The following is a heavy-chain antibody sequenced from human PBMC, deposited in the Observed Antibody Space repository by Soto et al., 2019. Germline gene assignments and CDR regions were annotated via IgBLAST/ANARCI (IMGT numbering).Heavy chain of an antibody. CDR3: ARAALSGSYYYYYYYGMDV. Sequence: SETLSLTCAVYGGSFSGYYWSWIRQPPGKGLEWIGEINHSGSTNYNPSLKSRVTISVDTSKNQFSLRLSSVTAADTAVYYCARAALSGSYYYYYYYGMDVWGQGTTVTVSS. CDR2: INHSGST. V-gene: IGHV4-34*01. D-gene: IGHD1-26*01. CDR1: GGSFSGYY. J-gene: IGHJ6*02.